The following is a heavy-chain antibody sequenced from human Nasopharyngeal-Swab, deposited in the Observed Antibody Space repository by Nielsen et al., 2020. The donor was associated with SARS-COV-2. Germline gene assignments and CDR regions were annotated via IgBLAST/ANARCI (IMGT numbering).Heavy chain of an antibody. CDR3: PRAFLFFHLLDY. J-gene: IGHJ4*02. CDR1: GGSISSSSYY. CDR2: IYYSGST. Sequence: SETLSLTCTVSGGSISSSSYYWGWIRQPPGKGLEWIGSIYYSGSTYYNPSLKSRVTMSVDTSKNQFSLKLSSVTAADTAVYYCPRAFLFFHLLDYWGQGTLVTVSS. D-gene: IGHD2/OR15-2a*01. V-gene: IGHV4-39*07.